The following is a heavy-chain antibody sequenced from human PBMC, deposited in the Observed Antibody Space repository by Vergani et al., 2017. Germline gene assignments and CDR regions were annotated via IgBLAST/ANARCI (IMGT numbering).Heavy chain of an antibody. V-gene: IGHV4-30-4*01. D-gene: IGHD2-2*02. CDR1: GGSISSGDYY. J-gene: IGHJ4*02. Sequence: QLQESGPGLVKPSQTLSLTCTVSGGSISSGDYYWSWIRQPPGKGLEWIGYIYYSGSTYYNPSLKSRVTISVDTSKNQFSLKLSSVTAADTAVYYCARGHCSSTSCYSRGGTDYWGQGTLVTVSS. CDR2: IYYSGST. CDR3: ARGHCSSTSCYSRGGTDY.